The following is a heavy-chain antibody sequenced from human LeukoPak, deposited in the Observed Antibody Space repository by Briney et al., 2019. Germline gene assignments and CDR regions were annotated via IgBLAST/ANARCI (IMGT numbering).Heavy chain of an antibody. J-gene: IGHJ4*02. CDR2: ITSGAYI. CDR3: ARADYGDYGVDY. CDR1: GFAFSSSN. V-gene: IGHV3-21*01. Sequence: GGSLRLSCAASGFAFSSSNLNWFRQAPGKGLEWVSSITSGAYIYYADSLKGRFSISRDNAKNSVYLQMISLRAEDTAVYYCARADYGDYGVDYWGQGTLDTVSS. D-gene: IGHD4-17*01.